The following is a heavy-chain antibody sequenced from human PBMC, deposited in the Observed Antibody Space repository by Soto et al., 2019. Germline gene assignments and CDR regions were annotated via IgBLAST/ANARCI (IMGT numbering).Heavy chain of an antibody. CDR2: INHSGST. J-gene: IGHJ4*02. D-gene: IGHD3-9*01. CDR3: ARGRSRRYFDWLCPGFDY. CDR1: GGSFSGYY. V-gene: IGHV4-34*01. Sequence: QVQLQQWGAGLLKPSETLSLTCAVYGGSFSGYYWSWIRQPPGKGLEWIGEINHSGSTNYNPSLKSRVTISVDTSKNQFSLKLSSVTAADTAVYYCARGRSRRYFDWLCPGFDYWGQGTLVTVSS.